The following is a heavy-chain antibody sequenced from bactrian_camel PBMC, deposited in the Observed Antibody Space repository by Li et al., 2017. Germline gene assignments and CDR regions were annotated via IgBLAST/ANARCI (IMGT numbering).Heavy chain of an antibody. D-gene: IGHD3*01. CDR3: AAVSFRVCRWELDWLWNI. Sequence: HVQLVESGGGSVQAGASLRLSCKASGNTIENHAMGWFRRVPGGQREGVAAIAKDDYTHTYASSVEGRFTLSKDNTKNTLYLQMNSLKPEDTAMYYCAAVSFRVCRWELDWLWNIWGQGTQVTVS. CDR1: GNTIENHA. CDR2: IAKDDYTH. J-gene: IGHJ4*01. V-gene: IGHV3S53*01.